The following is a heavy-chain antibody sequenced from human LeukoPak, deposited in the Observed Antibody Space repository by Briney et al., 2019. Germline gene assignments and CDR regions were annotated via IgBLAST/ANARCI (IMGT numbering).Heavy chain of an antibody. CDR2: MNPNSGNT. Sequence: ASVKVSCKASGYTFTSYDINWVRQATGQGLEWMGWMNPNSGNTGYAQKFQGRVTMTRDTSISTAYMELSSLRSEDTAVYYCARAGDLWNPLDPWGQGTLVTVSS. J-gene: IGHJ5*02. CDR3: ARAGDLWNPLDP. CDR1: GYTFTSYD. D-gene: IGHD3/OR15-3a*01. V-gene: IGHV1-8*01.